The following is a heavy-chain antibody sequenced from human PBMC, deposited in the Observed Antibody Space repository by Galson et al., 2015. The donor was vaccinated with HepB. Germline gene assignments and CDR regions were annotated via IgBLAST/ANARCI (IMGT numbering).Heavy chain of an antibody. D-gene: IGHD6-13*01. CDR3: AKVEGSSWLYYFDY. CDR2: ISWNSGSI. Sequence: SLRLSCAASGFTFDDYAMHWVRHAPGKGLEWVSGISWNSGSIGYADSVKGRFTISRDNAKNSLYLQMNSLRAEDTALYYCAKVEGSSWLYYFDYWGQGTLVTVSS. J-gene: IGHJ4*02. V-gene: IGHV3-9*01. CDR1: GFTFDDYA.